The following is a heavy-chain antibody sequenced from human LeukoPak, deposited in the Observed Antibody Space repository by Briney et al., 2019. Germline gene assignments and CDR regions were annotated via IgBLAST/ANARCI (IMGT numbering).Heavy chain of an antibody. CDR3: AKSGDFWSGYYPGY. Sequence: GGSLRLSCAASGFTFSSYAMSWVRQAPGKGLEWVSAISGSGGSTYYADSVKGRFTISRDNSKNTLYLQMNSLRAEDTAVYYCAKSGDFWSGYYPGYWGQGTLVTVSS. CDR2: ISGSGGST. J-gene: IGHJ4*02. CDR1: GFTFSSYA. V-gene: IGHV3-23*01. D-gene: IGHD3-3*01.